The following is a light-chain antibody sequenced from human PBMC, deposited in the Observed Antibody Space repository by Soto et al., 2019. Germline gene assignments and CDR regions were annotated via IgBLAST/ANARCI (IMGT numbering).Light chain of an antibody. CDR2: DAS. CDR3: QQHTNWPLT. V-gene: IGKV3-11*01. J-gene: IGKJ4*01. Sequence: ETVLTQSPATLSLSPGEGATLSCRASQSVSSFLAWYQQKPGQAHRLLIYDASNRATGIPARFSGSGSGTDFTLTISSLEPEDFAVYYCQQHTNWPLTFGGGTKVEIK. CDR1: QSVSSF.